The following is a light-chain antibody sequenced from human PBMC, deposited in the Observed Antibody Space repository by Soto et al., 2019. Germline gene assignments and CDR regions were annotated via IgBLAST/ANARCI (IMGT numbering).Light chain of an antibody. CDR3: AAWDDSLSGFYV. J-gene: IGLJ1*01. CDR2: RNN. CDR1: SSNIGSNY. V-gene: IGLV1-47*01. Sequence: YVLTQPSSATGNTGQRVTISCSGSSSNIGSNYVYWYQQLPGTAPKLLIYRNNQRPSGVPDRFSGSKSGTSASLAISGLRSEDEADYYCAAWDDSLSGFYVFGTGTKVTVL.